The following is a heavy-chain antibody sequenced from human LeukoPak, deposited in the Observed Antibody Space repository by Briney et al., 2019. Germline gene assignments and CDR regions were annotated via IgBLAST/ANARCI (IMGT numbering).Heavy chain of an antibody. CDR3: ARENNFGSGMDV. CDR1: GFTFTSYA. J-gene: IGHJ6*02. D-gene: IGHD3-10*01. V-gene: IGHV3-23*01. CDR2: ISGSGGST. Sequence: PGGSLRLSCAASGFTFTSYAMSWVRQAPGKGLEWVSAISGSGGSTYYADSVKGRFTISRDNSKNTLYLQMNSLRAEDTAVYYCARENNFGSGMDVWGQGTTVTVSS.